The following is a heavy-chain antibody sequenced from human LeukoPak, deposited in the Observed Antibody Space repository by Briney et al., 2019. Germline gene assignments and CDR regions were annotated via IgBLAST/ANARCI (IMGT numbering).Heavy chain of an antibody. CDR1: LFTFSSYL. J-gene: IGHJ6*02. CDR2: IKQDGSEK. V-gene: IGHV3-7*01. D-gene: IGHD6-19*01. CDR3: ARDRGQWLVSNYYYYGIDV. Sequence: GGSLRLSCAPSLFTFSSYLMSSVRQAPGKGLEGVANIKQDGSEKYYVDSVKGRFTISRGNAKNSLYLQMNSLRAEDTAVYYCARDRGQWLVSNYYYYGIDVWGQGTTVTVSS.